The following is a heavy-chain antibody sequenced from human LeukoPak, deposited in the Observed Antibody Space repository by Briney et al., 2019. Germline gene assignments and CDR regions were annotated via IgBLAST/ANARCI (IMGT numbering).Heavy chain of an antibody. D-gene: IGHD4-17*01. CDR1: GGSISSYY. J-gene: IGHJ5*02. CDR2: IYYSGST. V-gene: IGHV4-59*01. CDR3: ARDKGDYGDYYWFDP. Sequence: SETLSLTCTVSGGSISSYYWSWIRQSPGKGLEWIGYIYYSGSTNYNPSLKSRVTISVDTSKNQFSLKLRSVTAADTAVYYCARDKGDYGDYYWFDPWGQGTLVTVSS.